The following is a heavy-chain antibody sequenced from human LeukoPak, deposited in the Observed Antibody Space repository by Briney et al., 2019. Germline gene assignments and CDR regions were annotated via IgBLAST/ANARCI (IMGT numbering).Heavy chain of an antibody. CDR1: GFTFSSYG. CDR3: AREKNLGT. CDR2: IKEDGSDK. J-gene: IGHJ4*02. D-gene: IGHD1-14*01. Sequence: PGGSLRLSCAASGFTFSSYGIHWVRQAPGKGLEWVATIKEDGSDKYYVDSVKGRFTISRDNVKNSVYLQMNSLRAEDTAVYYCAREKNLGTWGQGTLVTVSS. V-gene: IGHV3-7*03.